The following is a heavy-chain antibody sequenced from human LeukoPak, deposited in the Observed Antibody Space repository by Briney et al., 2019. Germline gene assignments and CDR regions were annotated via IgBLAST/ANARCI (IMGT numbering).Heavy chain of an antibody. Sequence: PGGSLRLSCAASGFTFSSYGMHWVRQAPGKGLEWVAVIWYDGSNKYYADSVKGRFTISRDNSKNTLYLQMNSLRAEDTAVYYCAATYYYDSSGYYYYFDYWGQGTLVTVSP. CDR1: GFTFSSYG. J-gene: IGHJ4*02. D-gene: IGHD3-22*01. CDR2: IWYDGSNK. V-gene: IGHV3-33*01. CDR3: AATYYYDSSGYYYYFDY.